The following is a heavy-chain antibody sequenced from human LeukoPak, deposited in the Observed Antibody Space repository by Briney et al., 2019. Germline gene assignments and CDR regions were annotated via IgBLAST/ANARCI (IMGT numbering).Heavy chain of an antibody. CDR3: ARGEIWSGVLDY. CDR1: GFIFSSYA. CDR2: ISFDGNNK. V-gene: IGHV3-30-3*01. D-gene: IGHD3-16*01. J-gene: IGHJ4*02. Sequence: GGSLRLSCAASGFIFSSYAMHWVRQAPGKGLEWVAVISFDGNNKYYADSMKGRFTISRDNSKNTLYLQMNSLRAEDTAVYYRARGEIWSGVLDYWGQGTLVTVSS.